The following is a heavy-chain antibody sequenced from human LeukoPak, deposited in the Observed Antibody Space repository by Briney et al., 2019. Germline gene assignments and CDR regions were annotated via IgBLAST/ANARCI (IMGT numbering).Heavy chain of an antibody. CDR3: ARDFGDGYNSYYFDY. J-gene: IGHJ4*02. CDR2: INPNSGGA. CDR1: GYTFTGYY. V-gene: IGHV1-2*06. D-gene: IGHD5-24*01. Sequence: ASVKVSCKASGYTFTGYYMHWVRQAPGQGLEWMGRINPNSGGANYAQKFQGRVTMTRDTSISIVYMELSRLRSDDTAVYYCARDFGDGYNSYYFDYWGQGTWSPSPQ.